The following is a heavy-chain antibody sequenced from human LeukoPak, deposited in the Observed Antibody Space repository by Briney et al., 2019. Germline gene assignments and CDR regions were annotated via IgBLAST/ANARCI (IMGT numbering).Heavy chain of an antibody. J-gene: IGHJ4*02. Sequence: GASVKVSCKASGYTFTGYYMYWVRQAPGQGLEWMGRINPNSGGTNYAQKFQGRVTMTRDTSIGTAYMELSRLRSDDTAVYYCAREWAIAVAGPNFDYWGQGTLVTVSS. CDR3: AREWAIAVAGPNFDY. CDR2: INPNSGGT. CDR1: GYTFTGYY. D-gene: IGHD6-19*01. V-gene: IGHV1-2*06.